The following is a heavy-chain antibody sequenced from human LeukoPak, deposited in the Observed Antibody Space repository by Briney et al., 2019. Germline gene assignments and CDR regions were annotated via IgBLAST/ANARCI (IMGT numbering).Heavy chain of an antibody. D-gene: IGHD3-22*01. CDR2: IYPGDSDT. CDR3: ARHQGGNYDSSGYPDAFDI. Sequence: GESLKISCKGSGYSFTSYWIGWVRQMPRKGLEWMGSIYPGDSDTRYSPSFQGQVTISADKSISTAYLQWSSLKASDTAMYYCARHQGGNYDSSGYPDAFDIWGQGTMVTVSS. V-gene: IGHV5-51*01. J-gene: IGHJ3*02. CDR1: GYSFTSYW.